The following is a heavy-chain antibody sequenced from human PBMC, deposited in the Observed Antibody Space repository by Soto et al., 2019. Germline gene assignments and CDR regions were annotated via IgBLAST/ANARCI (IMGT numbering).Heavy chain of an antibody. D-gene: IGHD3-3*01. J-gene: IGHJ3*02. CDR1: GYTVTELS. CDR2: FDPEDGET. CDR3: ATPILEWLLWGAFDI. V-gene: IGHV1-24*01. Sequence: ASVKVSCKVSGYTVTELSMHWVRQAPGKGLEWMGGFDPEDGETIYAQKFQGRVTMTEDTSTDTAYMELSSLRSEDTAVYYCATPILEWLLWGAFDIWGQGTMVTVSS.